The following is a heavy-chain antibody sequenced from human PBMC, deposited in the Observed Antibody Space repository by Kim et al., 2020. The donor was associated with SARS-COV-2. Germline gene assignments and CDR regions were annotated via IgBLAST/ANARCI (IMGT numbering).Heavy chain of an antibody. J-gene: IGHJ4*02. V-gene: IGHV3-23*01. Sequence: ADSVKGRFTISRDNSNNTLYLQMNSLRAEDTAVYYCAKGRSALSTAAMNYWGQGSLVTVSS. D-gene: IGHD2-2*01. CDR3: AKGRSALSTAAMNY.